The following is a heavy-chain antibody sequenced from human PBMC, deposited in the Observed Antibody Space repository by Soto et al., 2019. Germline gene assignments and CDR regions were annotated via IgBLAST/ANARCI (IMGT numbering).Heavy chain of an antibody. D-gene: IGHD2-8*01. CDR1: GGSISSGGYY. CDR2: IYHNGRT. CDR3: ARYYCINGVCQYFDY. Sequence: SETLSLTCTVSGGSISSGGYYWSWIRQHPGKGLEWIGYIYHNGRTNYNPSLESRVTISVDTSNNQFSLKLNSVTAADTAVYYCARYYCINGVCQYFDYWGQGALVTVS. V-gene: IGHV4-61*08. J-gene: IGHJ4*02.